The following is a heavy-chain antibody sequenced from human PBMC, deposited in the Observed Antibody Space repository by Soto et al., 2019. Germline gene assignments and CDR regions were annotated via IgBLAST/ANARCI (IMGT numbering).Heavy chain of an antibody. J-gene: IGHJ4*02. CDR1: GYSFSRHW. CDR3: ARYSGSYWHYLDF. Sequence: PGESLKISCTGSGYSFSRHWVAWVRQMPEKGLEWIGTIYPGDSDTKYSSAFRGHVTISADTSVSTAYLQWRSLEATDSAIYYCARYSGSYWHYLDFWGQGTLVTVSS. CDR2: IYPGDSDT. D-gene: IGHD1-26*01. V-gene: IGHV5-51*01.